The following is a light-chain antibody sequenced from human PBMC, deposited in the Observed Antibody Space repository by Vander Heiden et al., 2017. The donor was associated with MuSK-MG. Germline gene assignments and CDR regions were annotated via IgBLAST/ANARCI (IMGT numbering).Light chain of an antibody. J-gene: IGKJ2*01. CDR1: QSVSSSY. CDR2: GAS. Sequence: EIVLTQSPGTLSLSPGERATFSCRASQSVSSSYLAWYQQKPGQAPRLLIYGASSRATGIPDRFSGSGSGTDFTLTISRLEPEDFAVYYCQQDCSSPYTFGQGTKLEIK. CDR3: QQDCSSPYT. V-gene: IGKV3-20*01.